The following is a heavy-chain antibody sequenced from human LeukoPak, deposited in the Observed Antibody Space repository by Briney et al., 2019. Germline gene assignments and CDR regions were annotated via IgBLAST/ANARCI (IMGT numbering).Heavy chain of an antibody. D-gene: IGHD5-18*01. CDR2: IRNDESNK. V-gene: IGHV3-30*02. CDR3: AKDQGYSYGHSLDY. J-gene: IGHJ4*02. CDR1: GFTFSSYN. Sequence: GGSLSLSCAASGFTFSSYNMHWVRQAPGKGLEWVALIRNDESNKYYADSVKGRFTISRDNSKNTLYLQMNSLRAEDTAVYYCAKDQGYSYGHSLDYWGQGTLVTVSS.